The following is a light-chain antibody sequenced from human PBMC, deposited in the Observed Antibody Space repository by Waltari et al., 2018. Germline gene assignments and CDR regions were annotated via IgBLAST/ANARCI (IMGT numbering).Light chain of an antibody. CDR3: QQYYNTPYT. CDR2: WAS. J-gene: IGKJ2*01. Sequence: DIVMTQSQDSLAVSLGARFTNNSNPSQNILLNSNNKNYLAWYQQKPGQPPKLLVYWASTRESGVPDRFSGSGSGTDFTLTISSLQAEDVAVYYCQQYYNTPYTFGQGTKLEIK. V-gene: IGKV4-1*01. CDR1: QNILLNSNNKNY.